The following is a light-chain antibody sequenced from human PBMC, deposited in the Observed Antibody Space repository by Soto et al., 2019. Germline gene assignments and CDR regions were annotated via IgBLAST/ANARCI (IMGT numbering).Light chain of an antibody. CDR3: QQYERYPPS. Sequence: DIQMTQSPSSLSASVGDRVTIGCRASQNINTYLAWFQQKPGKAPKSLIYAATNLQGGVPSRFSGTGSGTEFSLTISSLQPEDVATYYCQQYERYPPSFGGWTTLDI. V-gene: IGKV1-16*01. CDR2: AAT. J-gene: IGKJ4*01. CDR1: QNINTY.